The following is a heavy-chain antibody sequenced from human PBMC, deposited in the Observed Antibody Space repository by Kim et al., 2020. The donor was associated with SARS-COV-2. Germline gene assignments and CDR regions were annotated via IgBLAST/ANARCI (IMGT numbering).Heavy chain of an antibody. CDR1: GFTVTTYW. CDR3: ASDTVLYGLDV. V-gene: IGHV3-74*01. J-gene: IGHJ6*02. D-gene: IGHD4-4*01. Sequence: GGSLRLSCAASGFTVTTYWMHWVRQAPGKGLVWVSRIKSEGTGISYADSVKGRFTISRDNANNTLYLQMDNLRDEDTAVYYCASDTVLYGLDVWRQGTTVTVSS. CDR2: IKSEGTGI.